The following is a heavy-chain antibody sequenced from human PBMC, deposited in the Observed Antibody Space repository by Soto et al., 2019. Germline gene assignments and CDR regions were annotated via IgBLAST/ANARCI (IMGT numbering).Heavy chain of an antibody. D-gene: IGHD2-21*02. CDR2: MNPNSGDT. CDR3: ARGSHCGGDCPGGY. CDR1: GYTFTSYD. Sequence: QVQLVQSGAEVKKPGASVKVSCKASGYTFTSYDINWVRQATGQGLEWMGWMNPNSGDTGYAQKVEGRVHMTSNTSISTAYLGLRSMRSEDAAVYYCARGSHCGGDCPGGYWGQGTLVTVSS. J-gene: IGHJ4*02. V-gene: IGHV1-8*01.